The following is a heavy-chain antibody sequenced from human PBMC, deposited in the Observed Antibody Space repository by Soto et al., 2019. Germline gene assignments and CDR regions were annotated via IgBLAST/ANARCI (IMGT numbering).Heavy chain of an antibody. CDR3: ATQGFYRMGV. Sequence: SVKLSLTCDVFGDSITGDNLWSWVRQPPGKGLEWIGEIHHSGATNYNPSLKSLVTISVDKSKNQFSLKLNSLTAADTAMFYCATQGFYRMGVWGRGTTVT. CDR2: IHHSGAT. J-gene: IGHJ6*02. V-gene: IGHV4-4*02. CDR1: GDSITGDNL.